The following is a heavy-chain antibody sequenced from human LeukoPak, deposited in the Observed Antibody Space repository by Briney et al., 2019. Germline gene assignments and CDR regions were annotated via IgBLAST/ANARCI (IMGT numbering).Heavy chain of an antibody. Sequence: SETLSLTCTVSGGSISSYYWSWIRQPPGKGLEWIGYIYYSGSTNYNPSLKSRVTISVDTSKNQFSLKLSSVTAADTSVYYCARGVSYYDSSGYYNEYFQHWGQGTLVTVSS. J-gene: IGHJ1*01. CDR2: IYYSGST. CDR1: GGSISSYY. V-gene: IGHV4-59*08. CDR3: ARGVSYYDSSGYYNEYFQH. D-gene: IGHD3-22*01.